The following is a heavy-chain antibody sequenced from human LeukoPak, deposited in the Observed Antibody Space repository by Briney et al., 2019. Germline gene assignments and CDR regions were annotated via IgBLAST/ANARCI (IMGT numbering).Heavy chain of an antibody. CDR2: IRYDGSEK. J-gene: IGHJ4*02. D-gene: IGHD2-2*01. V-gene: IGHV3-30*02. CDR1: GFTFSSYG. Sequence: GGSLRLSCAASGFTFSSYGMHWVRPAPGTGLEWVGFIRYDGSEKFYADSVKGRFTISRDNSKNTLYLQMNSLRPEDTAVYYCARDIVVPAASGRYFDYWGQGNLITVSS. CDR3: ARDIVVPAASGRYFDY.